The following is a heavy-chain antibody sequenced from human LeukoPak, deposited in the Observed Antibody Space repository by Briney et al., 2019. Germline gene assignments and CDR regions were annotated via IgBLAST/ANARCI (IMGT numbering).Heavy chain of an antibody. J-gene: IGHJ4*02. CDR2: IYHSVPI. V-gene: IGHV4-38-2*02. CDR1: GYSISSGYY. Sequence: PSETLSLTCTVSGYSISSGYYWGWIRQPPGKGLEWLASIYHSVPIYYNPSLKGRVTISVDTSKNQFSLKLTSVTAADTAVYYCARGLGRQQLVSPFDYWGQGTLVTVSS. CDR3: ARGLGRQQLVSPFDY. D-gene: IGHD6-13*01.